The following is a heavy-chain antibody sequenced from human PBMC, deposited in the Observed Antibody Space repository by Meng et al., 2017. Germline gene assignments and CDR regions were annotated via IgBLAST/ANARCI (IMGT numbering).Heavy chain of an antibody. CDR1: GFTVSSNY. CDR3: ARAGRSSGTYYFDY. CDR2: IYSGGST. D-gene: IGHD6-19*01. J-gene: IGHJ4*02. V-gene: IGHV3-66*02. Sequence: GESLKISCAASGFTVSSNYMSWVRQAPGKGLEWVSVIYSGGSTYYADSVKGRFTISRDNSKNTLYHQMNSLRAEDKAVYYCARAGRSSGTYYFDYWGQGTLVTVSS.